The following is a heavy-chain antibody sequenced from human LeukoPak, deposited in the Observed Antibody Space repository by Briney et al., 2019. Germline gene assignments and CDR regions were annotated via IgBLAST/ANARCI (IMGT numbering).Heavy chain of an antibody. Sequence: GGSLRLSCAASGFTVSSNSMNWARQDPGKGLEWVASINHNGNVNYYVDSVKGRFTISRDNAKNSLYLQMSNLRAEDTAVYFCARGGGLDVWGQGATVTVSS. CDR3: ARGGGLDV. CDR2: INHNGNVN. CDR1: GFTVSSNS. V-gene: IGHV3-7*03. D-gene: IGHD3-16*01. J-gene: IGHJ6*02.